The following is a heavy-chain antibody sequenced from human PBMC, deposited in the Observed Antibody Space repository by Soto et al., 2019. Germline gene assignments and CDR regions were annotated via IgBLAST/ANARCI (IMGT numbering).Heavy chain of an antibody. CDR2: IYYSGST. V-gene: IGHV4-59*08. Sequence: SQTRSLDRRVGDSAVSSYYWSWNRQPPGKGLEWIGYIYYSGSTNYNPSLKSRVTISVDTSKNQFSLKLSSVTAADTAVYYCARLAEKYYDFLVSGDYYMDVWGKGTTVTVSS. J-gene: IGHJ6*03. CDR1: DSAVSSYY. CDR3: ARLAEKYYDFLVSGDYYMDV. D-gene: IGHD3-3*01.